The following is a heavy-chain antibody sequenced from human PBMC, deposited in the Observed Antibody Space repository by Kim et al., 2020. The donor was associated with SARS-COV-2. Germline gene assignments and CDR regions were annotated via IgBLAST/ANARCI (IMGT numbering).Heavy chain of an antibody. J-gene: IGHJ5*02. CDR1: GFTFAKFA. CDR2: VTPGGSA. D-gene: IGHD2-21*02. CDR3: AKLGDDLRLIVDR. Sequence: GGSLRLSCATSGFTFAKFAMAWVRQAPGKGPEWVSGVTPGGSAYYADSVKGRFTMSKDKPNNMVYLQMSSLRVEDTAVHYCAKLGDDLRLIVDRWGQGTLVTVSS. V-gene: IGHV3-23*01.